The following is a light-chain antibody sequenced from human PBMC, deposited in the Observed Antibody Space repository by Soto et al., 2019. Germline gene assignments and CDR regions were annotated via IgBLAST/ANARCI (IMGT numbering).Light chain of an antibody. Sequence: QSVLTQPASVSGSPGQSITISCTGTSSDVGDYNYVSWYQQHPGKAPKVMIYDVSNRPSGVSNRFSGSKSGNTASLTISGLQAEYEADYYCSSYTSSSTLVFGTGTKVTVL. CDR3: SSYTSSSTLV. V-gene: IGLV2-14*01. J-gene: IGLJ1*01. CDR2: DVS. CDR1: SSDVGDYNY.